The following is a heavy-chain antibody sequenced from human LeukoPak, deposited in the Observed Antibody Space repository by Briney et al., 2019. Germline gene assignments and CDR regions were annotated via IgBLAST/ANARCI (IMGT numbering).Heavy chain of an antibody. CDR2: IKQDGSEK. D-gene: IGHD1-14*01. J-gene: IGHJ4*02. CDR3: AREWAYNDY. CDR1: GFTFSSYG. V-gene: IGHV3-7*01. Sequence: PGRSLRLSCAASGFTFSSYGMHWVRQAPGKGLEWVANIKQDGSEKYYVDSVKGRFTISRDNAKNSLYLQMNSLRAEDTAVYYCAREWAYNDYWSQARLATVPS.